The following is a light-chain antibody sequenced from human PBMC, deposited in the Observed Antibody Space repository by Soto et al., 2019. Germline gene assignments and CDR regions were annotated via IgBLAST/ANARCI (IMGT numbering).Light chain of an antibody. Sequence: QSALTQPPSVSGAPGQRVTISCTGSSSNIGAGYDVHWYQQLPGTAPKLLIFGNSNRPSGVPDRFSGSNSGTSASLAITGLQAEDEAEYYCQSYDSTLNGWIFGGGTKVTVL. CDR3: QSYDSTLNGWI. V-gene: IGLV1-40*01. J-gene: IGLJ2*01. CDR1: SSNIGAGYD. CDR2: GNS.